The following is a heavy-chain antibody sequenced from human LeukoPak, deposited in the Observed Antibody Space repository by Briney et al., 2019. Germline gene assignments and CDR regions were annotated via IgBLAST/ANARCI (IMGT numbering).Heavy chain of an antibody. Sequence: GASVKVSCKASGYTLSGYYMHWVRQAPGQGLEWMGWINPNSGGTNYAQKFQGRVTMTRDTSISTAYTELSRLRSDDTAVYYCARDSTSSSWYRRGWFDPWGQGTLVTVSS. CDR2: INPNSGGT. CDR3: ARDSTSSSWYRRGWFDP. J-gene: IGHJ5*02. V-gene: IGHV1-2*02. D-gene: IGHD6-13*01. CDR1: GYTLSGYY.